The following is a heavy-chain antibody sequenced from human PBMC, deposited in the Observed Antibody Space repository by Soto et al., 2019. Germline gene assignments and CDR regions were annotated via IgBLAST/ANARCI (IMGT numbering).Heavy chain of an antibody. J-gene: IGHJ5*02. CDR2: IIPIFGTA. V-gene: IGHV1-69*13. CDR3: ARDHPPITIFGVVPQRNWFDP. Sequence: SVKVSCKASGYTFTSYGISWVRQAPGQGLEWMGGIIPIFGTANYAQKFQGRVTITADESTSTAYMELSSLRSEDTAVYYCARDHPPITIFGVVPQRNWFDPWGQGTLVTVSS. D-gene: IGHD3-3*01. CDR1: GYTFTSYG.